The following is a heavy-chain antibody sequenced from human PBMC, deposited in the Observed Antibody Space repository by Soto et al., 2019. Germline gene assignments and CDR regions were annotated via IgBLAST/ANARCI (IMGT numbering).Heavy chain of an antibody. CDR2: INHSGST. V-gene: IGHV4-39*07. J-gene: IGHJ6*02. D-gene: IGHD2-2*01. CDR3: VRSVVVPAASGTYYYYYGMDV. Sequence: SETLSLTCTVSGDSISSNTYSWGWIRQPPGKGQEWIGEINHSGSTNYNPSLKSRVTISVDTSKNQFSLKLSSVTAADTAVYYCVRSVVVPAASGTYYYYYGMDVWGQGTTVTVSS. CDR1: GDSISSNTYS.